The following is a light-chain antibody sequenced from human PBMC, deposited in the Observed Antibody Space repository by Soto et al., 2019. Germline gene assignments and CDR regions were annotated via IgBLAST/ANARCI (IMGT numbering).Light chain of an antibody. CDR3: QQSGNSPLT. CDR2: KAS. V-gene: IGKV1-5*03. Sequence: DIQMTQSPSTLSASVGDRVTITCRASQSISSWLAWYQQKPGKAPKLLIYKASSLESGVPSRFSGSGSGTEFTLNISSLQPDDFAVYFCQQSGNSPLTFGQGTRLEIK. J-gene: IGKJ5*01. CDR1: QSISSW.